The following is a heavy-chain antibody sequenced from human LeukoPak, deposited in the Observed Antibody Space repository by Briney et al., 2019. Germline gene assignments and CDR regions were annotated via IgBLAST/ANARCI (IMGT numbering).Heavy chain of an antibody. D-gene: IGHD2-2*01. CDR1: GFTLSSNY. CDR2: IYSGGRT. Sequence: QPGGSLRLSCAASGFTLSSNYMSCVRQAPGKGLEWGSFIYSGGRTYYPDSVKGRFTISRDNSKKTMYLQMNSLGADDTAVYYRAKQRSEVPTAAANYWGRGTLVTVSS. J-gene: IGHJ4*02. CDR3: AKQRSEVPTAAANY. V-gene: IGHV3-66*04.